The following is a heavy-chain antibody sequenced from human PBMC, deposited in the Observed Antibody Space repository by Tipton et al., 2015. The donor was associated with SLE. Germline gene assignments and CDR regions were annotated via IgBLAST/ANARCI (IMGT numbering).Heavy chain of an antibody. CDR3: ARERGYNDGDYRYYFDY. D-gene: IGHD5-18*01. Sequence: TLSLTCIVSGDSITTSNYYWDWIRQPPGKGLEWIGSIFHTGSTYYNPSPRSRFTISVDTSENQFSLKLRSVTAADTAVYYCARERGYNDGDYRYYFDYWGLGTLVAVSS. V-gene: IGHV4-39*07. CDR2: IFHTGST. CDR1: GDSITTSNYY. J-gene: IGHJ4*02.